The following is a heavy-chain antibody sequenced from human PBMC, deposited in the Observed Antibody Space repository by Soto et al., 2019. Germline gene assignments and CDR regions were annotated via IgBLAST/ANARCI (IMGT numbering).Heavy chain of an antibody. J-gene: IGHJ4*02. CDR3: VKDEELLWFGELSSAGYFDY. CDR1: GFTLSSYW. D-gene: IGHD3-10*01. Sequence: GGSLRLSCAASGFTLSSYWMSWVRQAPGKGLEYVSAISSNGGSTYYADSVKGRFTISRDNSKNTLYLQMSSLRAEDTAVYYCVKDEELLWFGELSSAGYFDYWGQGTLVTVSS. V-gene: IGHV3-64D*06. CDR2: ISSNGGST.